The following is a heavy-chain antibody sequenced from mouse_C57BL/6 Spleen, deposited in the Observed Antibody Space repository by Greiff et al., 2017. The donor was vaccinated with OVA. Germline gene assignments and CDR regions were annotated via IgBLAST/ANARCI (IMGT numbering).Heavy chain of an antibody. CDR2: ISNGGGST. CDR3: ARHNYSNFFFDY. Sequence: DVMLVESGGGLVQPGGSLKLSCAASGFTFSDYYMYWVRQTPEKRLEWVAYISNGGGSTYYPDTVKGRFTISRDNAKNTLYLQMSRLKSEDTAMYYCARHNYSNFFFDYWGQGTTLTVSS. CDR1: GFTFSDYY. J-gene: IGHJ2*01. V-gene: IGHV5-12*01. D-gene: IGHD2-5*01.